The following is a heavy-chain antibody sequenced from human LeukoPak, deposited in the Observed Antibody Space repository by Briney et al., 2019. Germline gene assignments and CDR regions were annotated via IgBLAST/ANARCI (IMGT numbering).Heavy chain of an antibody. Sequence: AGGSLRLSCAAYGFPFSSYAMSWVRQAPGKGLEWVSSVSKGVGSTFYADSVKGRFTISRDNSKNTLYLQMNSLRAEDTAVYYCAKRDSSGSYYFDRWGQGTLVTVSS. V-gene: IGHV3-23*01. D-gene: IGHD6-19*01. CDR1: GFPFSSYA. CDR3: AKRDSSGSYYFDR. CDR2: VSKGVGST. J-gene: IGHJ4*02.